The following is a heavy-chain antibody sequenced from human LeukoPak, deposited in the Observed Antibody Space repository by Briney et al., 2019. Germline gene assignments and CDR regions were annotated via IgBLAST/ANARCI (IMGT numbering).Heavy chain of an antibody. CDR3: ARGRYSGTTYYFDY. Sequence: GGSLRLSCAASGFSFSDYAMTWVRQAPGKGLEWVSVIGGDSGGIQYADSVKGRFSISRDNSKNTLYLQLNSLRAEDTAMYYCARGRYSGTTYYFDYWGQGTLVTVSS. CDR2: IGGDSGGI. CDR1: GFSFSDYA. V-gene: IGHV3-23*01. J-gene: IGHJ4*02. D-gene: IGHD5-12*01.